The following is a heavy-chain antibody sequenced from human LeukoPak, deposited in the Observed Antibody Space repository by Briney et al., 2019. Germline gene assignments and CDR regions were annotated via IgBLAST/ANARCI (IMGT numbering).Heavy chain of an antibody. Sequence: SETLSFTCTVSGGSISSSFYYWGWIRQPPGKGLEWIGSIYHSGSTYYNPSLKSRVTVSVDTSRNQFSLNLSSVTAADTAVYYYARHYGPWGQGTLVAVSS. CDR2: IYHSGST. J-gene: IGHJ5*02. V-gene: IGHV4-39*01. D-gene: IGHD4-17*01. CDR1: GGSISSSFYY. CDR3: ARHYGP.